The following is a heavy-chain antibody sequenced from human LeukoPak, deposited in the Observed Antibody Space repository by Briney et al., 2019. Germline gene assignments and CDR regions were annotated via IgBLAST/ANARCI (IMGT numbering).Heavy chain of an antibody. J-gene: IGHJ4*02. CDR2: INANTGNP. CDR3: ARDHRSTMWIQLWLSPDYFDY. CDR1: GYTFTSYA. V-gene: IGHV7-4-1*02. Sequence: ASVKVSCKASGYTFTSYAMNWVRQAPGQGPEWMGWINANTGNPTYAQGFTGRFVFSLDTSVSTAYLQISSLKAEDTAVYYCARDHRSTMWIQLWLSPDYFDYWGQGTLVTVSS. D-gene: IGHD5-18*01.